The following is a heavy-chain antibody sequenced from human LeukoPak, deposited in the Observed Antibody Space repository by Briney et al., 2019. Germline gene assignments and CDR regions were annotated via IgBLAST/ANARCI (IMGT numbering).Heavy chain of an antibody. CDR1: GFTFTSYS. Sequence: GGSLRLSCAASGFTFTSYSMNWVRQAPGKGLEWVSTISGGGSTYHADSVKGRFTISRDNSKNTLYLQVNSLRAEDTAVYYCAKGGKWDVTPFDYWGQGTLVTVSS. J-gene: IGHJ4*02. D-gene: IGHD1-26*01. CDR3: AKGGKWDVTPFDY. V-gene: IGHV3-23*01. CDR2: ISGGGST.